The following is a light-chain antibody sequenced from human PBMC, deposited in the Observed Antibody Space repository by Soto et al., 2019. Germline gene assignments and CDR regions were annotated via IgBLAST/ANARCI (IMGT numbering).Light chain of an antibody. CDR2: SNN. Sequence: QSALTQPPSASGTPGQRVTISCSGSSSNIGSNTVNWYQQLPGTAPKLLIYSNNQRPSGVPHRFSGSKSGTSASLAISGLQSEDEADYYCAAWDDSLNGGVFGTGTKLTVL. J-gene: IGLJ1*01. CDR1: SSNIGSNT. CDR3: AAWDDSLNGGV. V-gene: IGLV1-44*01.